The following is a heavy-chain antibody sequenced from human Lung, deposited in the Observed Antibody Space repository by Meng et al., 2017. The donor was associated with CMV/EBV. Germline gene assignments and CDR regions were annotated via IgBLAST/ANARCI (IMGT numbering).Heavy chain of an antibody. V-gene: IGHV1-2*02. CDR3: AREAETANDY. CDR1: GYTFADYF. J-gene: IGHJ4*02. CDR2: INPRGGGP. D-gene: IGHD5-18*01. Sequence: ASVKVSCKASGYTFADYFIHWVRQAPGQGLEWMGRINPRGGGPNYVQKYQDRVTLTMDTSITTAYLEMSGLTSDDMAVYYCAREAETANDYWGQGTLVTVSS.